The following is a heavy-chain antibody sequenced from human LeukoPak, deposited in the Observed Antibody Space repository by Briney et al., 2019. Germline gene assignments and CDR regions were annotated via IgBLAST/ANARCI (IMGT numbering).Heavy chain of an antibody. CDR1: GFSFSDHY. J-gene: IGHJ4*02. V-gene: IGHV3-11*04. CDR2: ISGRSNAI. CDR3: TTSLSTLGSFDY. Sequence: YPGGSLRLSCAASGFSFSDHYMSWIRQAPGRGLEWVSYISGRSNAIYYADSVKGRFTISRDNAKNSLYLQINSLRAEDTAVYYCTTSLSTLGSFDYWGQGTLVTVSS. D-gene: IGHD2/OR15-2a*01.